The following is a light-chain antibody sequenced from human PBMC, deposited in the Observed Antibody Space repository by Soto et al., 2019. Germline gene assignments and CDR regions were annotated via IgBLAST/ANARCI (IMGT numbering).Light chain of an antibody. CDR3: QQRSNWPPNSFT. Sequence: EIVLTQSPATLSLSPGERATLSCRASQSVSSYLAWYQQQPGQAPRLLIYDASNRATGIPARFSGSGSGTDFTLTISSLEPEDFAVYYCQQRSNWPPNSFTFGPGTKVDIK. CDR1: QSVSSY. CDR2: DAS. V-gene: IGKV3-11*01. J-gene: IGKJ3*01.